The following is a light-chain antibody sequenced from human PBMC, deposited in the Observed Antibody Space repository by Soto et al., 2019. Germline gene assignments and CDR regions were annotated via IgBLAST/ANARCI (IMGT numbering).Light chain of an antibody. J-gene: IGKJ1*01. CDR1: QSISSW. CDR2: KAS. Sequence: DIQMTQSPSTLSASVGDRVIITCRASQSISSWLAWYQQKPGKAPKLLIYKASSLESEVPSRFSGSGSGTEFTLTISSLQPDDFATYYCQQYNSYPWTFGQGTKVEIK. V-gene: IGKV1-5*03. CDR3: QQYNSYPWT.